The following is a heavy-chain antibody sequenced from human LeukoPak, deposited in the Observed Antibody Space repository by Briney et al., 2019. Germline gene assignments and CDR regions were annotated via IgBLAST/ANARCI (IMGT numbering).Heavy chain of an antibody. Sequence: GGSLRLSCTASEFTFSYYIMNWVRQAPGKGLEWVSSISSTGSHTHSPDSVKGRFIISRDNGKKTLYLQMNSLRAEDTAVYYCARDGGGIRGATRRIYMDVWGKGTTVTVSS. CDR1: EFTFSYYI. D-gene: IGHD1-26*01. CDR3: ARDGGGIRGATRRIYMDV. CDR2: ISSTGSHT. V-gene: IGHV3-21*01. J-gene: IGHJ6*03.